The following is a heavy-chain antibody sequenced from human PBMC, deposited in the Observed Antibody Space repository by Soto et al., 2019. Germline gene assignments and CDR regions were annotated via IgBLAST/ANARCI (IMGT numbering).Heavy chain of an antibody. CDR3: ARNGALDY. D-gene: IGHD2-8*01. CDR1: GGSITSGDFY. V-gene: IGHV4-30-4*01. J-gene: IGHJ4*02. Sequence: QVQLQESGPGLVKPSQTLSLTCTVSGGSITSGDFYWSWIRQPPGKGLEWIGYILYRGTTNYNPSLESRLTISVDTYKNQCSLKLPSLTAAGTDVYYCARNGALDYWGRGTLVTVSS. CDR2: ILYRGTT.